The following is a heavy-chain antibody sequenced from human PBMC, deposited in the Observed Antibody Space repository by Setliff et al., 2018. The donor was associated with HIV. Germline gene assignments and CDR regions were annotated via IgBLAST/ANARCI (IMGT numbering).Heavy chain of an antibody. D-gene: IGHD3-10*02. CDR3: ARVFGPFDY. CDR2: IYSVGIT. CDR1: GFTVSSNS. Sequence: LRLSCAASGFTVSSNSMSWVSQAPGKGLEWVSVIYSVGITYYTDSVKGRFTISRDNSKNTLYLQMNSLRAEDTAVYYCARVFGPFDYWGQGTLVTVSS. V-gene: IGHV3-53*01. J-gene: IGHJ4*02.